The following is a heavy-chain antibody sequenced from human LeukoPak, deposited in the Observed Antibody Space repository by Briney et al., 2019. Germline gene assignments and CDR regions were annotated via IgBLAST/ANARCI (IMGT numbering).Heavy chain of an antibody. CDR2: IYTSGST. J-gene: IGHJ6*03. D-gene: IGHD4/OR15-4a*01. V-gene: IGHV4-4*07. CDR1: GASISSYF. Sequence: PSETLSLTCTVSGASISSYFWTWIRQPAGKGLEWIGRIYTSGSTNYNPSLKSRVTMSVDTSKNQFSLKLSSVTAADTAVYYCAREVEPNLRFSYYYYYMDVWGKGTTVTISS. CDR3: AREVEPNLRFSYYYYYMDV.